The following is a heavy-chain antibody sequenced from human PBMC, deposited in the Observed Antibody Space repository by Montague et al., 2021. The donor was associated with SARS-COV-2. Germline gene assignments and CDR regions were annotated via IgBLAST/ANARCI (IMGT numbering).Heavy chain of an antibody. CDR1: GGSLSSGDYY. CDR3: ASPGVYYDSSGLLGFDY. Sequence: SETLSLTCTVSGGSLSSGDYYWSWIRQPPGKGLEWVGEIYHTGSTKYKPSLKSRVTISVDTSKNQFSLKLSSVTAADTAVYYCASPGVYYDSSGLLGFDYWGQGTLVTVSS. CDR2: IYHTGST. D-gene: IGHD3-22*01. V-gene: IGHV4-39*01. J-gene: IGHJ4*02.